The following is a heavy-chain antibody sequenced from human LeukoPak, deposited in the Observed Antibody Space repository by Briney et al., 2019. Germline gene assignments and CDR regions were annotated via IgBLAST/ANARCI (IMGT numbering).Heavy chain of an antibody. V-gene: IGHV4-30-4*08. CDR2: IYYSGST. J-gene: IGHJ4*02. CDR3: ARDFLGDPSYGDYAFDY. D-gene: IGHD4-17*01. Sequence: PSQTLSLTCTVSGGSISSGDYYWSWIRQPPGKGLEWIGYIYYSGSTYYNPSLKSRVTISVDTSKNQFSLKLSSVTAADTAVYYCARDFLGDPSYGDYAFDYWGQGTLVTVSS. CDR1: GGSISSGDYY.